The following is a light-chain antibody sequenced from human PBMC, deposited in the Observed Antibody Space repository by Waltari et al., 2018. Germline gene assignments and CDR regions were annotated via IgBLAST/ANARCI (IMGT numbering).Light chain of an antibody. V-gene: IGKV3-20*01. CDR2: DAS. J-gene: IGKJ3*01. CDR1: QSLTTSFSTY. CDR3: LQYNDWPPLFT. Sequence: VVLTQSPGTLSLSPGDRAILSCRASQSLTTSFSTYLAWYQQKPGQAPRLLIYDASSWATGTPDRFSGSGSGTDFTLTIDGLQYEDFAVYYCLQYNDWPPLFTFGPGTKVEIK.